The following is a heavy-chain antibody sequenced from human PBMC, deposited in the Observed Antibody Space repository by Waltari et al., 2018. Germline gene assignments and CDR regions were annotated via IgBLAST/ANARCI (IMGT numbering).Heavy chain of an antibody. CDR1: GYTFTSYY. V-gene: IGHV1-46*01. CDR3: TRGRALFDY. Sequence: QVQLVQSGAEVKKPGASVKVSCKASGYTFTSYYMHWVRQAPGQGLEWMGIINPSGGSTSYAQKFQGRVTRTRDTSTSTVYMELSSLKTEDTAVYYCTRGRALFDYWGQGTLVTVSS. CDR2: INPSGGST. J-gene: IGHJ4*02.